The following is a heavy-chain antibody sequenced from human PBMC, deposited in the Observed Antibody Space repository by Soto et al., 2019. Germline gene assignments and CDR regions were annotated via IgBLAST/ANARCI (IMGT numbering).Heavy chain of an antibody. D-gene: IGHD5-18*01. V-gene: IGHV1-8*01. J-gene: IGHJ4*02. CDR3: ARALGYSYGPEMMF. CDR1: GYTFTSYD. CDR2: MNPNSGNT. Sequence: QVQLVQSGAEVKKPGASVKVSCKASGYTFTSYDINWVRQATGQGLEWMGWMNPNSGNTGYAQKFQGRVTMTRNTSIVTAYMELSSLRSEDTAVYYCARALGYSYGPEMMFWGQGTLVTVSS.